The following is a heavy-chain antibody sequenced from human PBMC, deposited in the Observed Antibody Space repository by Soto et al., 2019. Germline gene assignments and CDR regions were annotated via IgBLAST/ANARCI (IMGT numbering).Heavy chain of an antibody. CDR1: GGSFSGQY. V-gene: IGHV4-34*01. CDR2: INHSGSI. D-gene: IGHD3-10*01. Sequence: PSETLSLTCAVYGGSFSGQYWSWIRQPPGKGLEWIGEINHSGSINYNPSLESRVSISVDTSKNQFSLKLTSVTAADTAVYYCTTQGFGGLHGLVDVWGQGTTVTVSS. CDR3: TTQGFGGLHGLVDV. J-gene: IGHJ6*02.